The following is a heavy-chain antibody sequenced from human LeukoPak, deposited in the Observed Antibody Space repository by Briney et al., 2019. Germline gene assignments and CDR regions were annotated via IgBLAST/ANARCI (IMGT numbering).Heavy chain of an antibody. V-gene: IGHV3-23*01. CDR1: GFTFSSYA. J-gene: IGHJ4*02. D-gene: IGHD5-18*01. CDR2: ISGSGGST. Sequence: GGSLRLSCAAYGFTFSSYAMSWVRQAPGKGLVWVSAISGSGGSTYYADSVKGRFTISRDNSKNTLYLQMNSLRAEDTAVYYCAKDSAYSGGPFAGGFDHWGQGTPVTASA. CDR3: AKDSAYSGGPFAGGFDH.